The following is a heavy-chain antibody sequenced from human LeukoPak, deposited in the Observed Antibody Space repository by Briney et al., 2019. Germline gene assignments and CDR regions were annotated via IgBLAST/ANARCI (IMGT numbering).Heavy chain of an antibody. V-gene: IGHV4-4*07. D-gene: IGHD6-13*01. J-gene: IGHJ6*03. Sequence: SETLSLTCTVSGGSISSYYWSWLRQPAGKGLEWIGRIYTSGSTSYNPSLKSRVTMSVDTSKNQFSLKLSSVTAADTAVYYCARVAIVAAAGTVSGVKLYYYCYMDVWGKGTTVTVSS. CDR1: GGSISSYY. CDR2: IYTSGST. CDR3: ARVAIVAAAGTVSGVKLYYYCYMDV.